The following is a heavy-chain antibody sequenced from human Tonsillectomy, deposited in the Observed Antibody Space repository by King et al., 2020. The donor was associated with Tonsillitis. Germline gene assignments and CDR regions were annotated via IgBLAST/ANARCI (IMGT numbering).Heavy chain of an antibody. CDR2: IYPSGTT. J-gene: IGHJ6*03. V-gene: IGHV4-4*02. CDR1: GGSISSRNW. D-gene: IGHD2-2*01. CDR3: SKRPAAVSQYYHMDV. Sequence: QLQESGPGLLKPSGTLSLTCAVSGGSISSRNWWGWVRQPPGKGLEWIGEIYPSGTTHYNPSLKSRVTISVDKSKNQFSLNLTSVTAADTAVYYCSKRPAAVSQYYHMDVWGKGTTVTVSS.